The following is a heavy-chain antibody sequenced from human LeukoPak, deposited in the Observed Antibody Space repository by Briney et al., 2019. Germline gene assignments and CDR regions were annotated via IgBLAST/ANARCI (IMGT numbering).Heavy chain of an antibody. CDR3: AKTFGGSYHFDY. D-gene: IGHD1-26*01. J-gene: IGHJ4*02. V-gene: IGHV3-53*01. CDR1: GFTVSSNY. CDR2: IYSGGST. Sequence: GGSLRLSCAASGFTVSSNYMSWVRQAPGKGLEWVSVIYSGGSTYYADSVKGRFTISRDNSKNTLYLQMNSLRAEDTAVYYCAKTFGGSYHFDYWGQGTLVTVSS.